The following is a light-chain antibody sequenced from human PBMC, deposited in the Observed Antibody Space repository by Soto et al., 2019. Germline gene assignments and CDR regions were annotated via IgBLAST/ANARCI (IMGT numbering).Light chain of an antibody. CDR3: LQHNSYPVS. Sequence: DIQMTQSPSVVSASVGDRVTITCRASQGISSYVAWFQQKPGKVPKSLIYAASKLQSGVPSRFSGSGSGTEFTLTISSLQPEDFATYYCLQHNSYPVSFGGGTKVEI. CDR1: QGISSY. V-gene: IGKV1-17*03. CDR2: AAS. J-gene: IGKJ4*01.